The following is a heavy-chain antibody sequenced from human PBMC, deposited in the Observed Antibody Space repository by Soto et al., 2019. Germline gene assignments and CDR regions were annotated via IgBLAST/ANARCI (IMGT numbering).Heavy chain of an antibody. Sequence: EVQLVESGGGLVQPGGSLRLSCAASGFTFSSYWMHWVRQAPGKGLVWVSRINGDGSNTIYADSVKGRFTISRDNAENTLYLQMNSLRAEDTAVYYCARQYSYDPSGYRIDFWGQGTLVTVSS. D-gene: IGHD3-22*01. CDR2: INGDGSNT. V-gene: IGHV3-74*01. J-gene: IGHJ4*02. CDR1: GFTFSSYW. CDR3: ARQYSYDPSGYRIDF.